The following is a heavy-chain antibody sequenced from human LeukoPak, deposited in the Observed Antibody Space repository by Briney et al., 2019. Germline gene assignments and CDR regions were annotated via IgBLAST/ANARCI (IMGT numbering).Heavy chain of an antibody. CDR2: ISGSGGST. J-gene: IGHJ4*02. CDR1: GFTFSSYA. Sequence: GGSLRLSCAASGFTFSSYAMSWVRQAPGKGLEWVSAISGSGGSTYYADSVKGRFTISRDNSKNTLHLQMNSLRAEDTVVYYCAKGRPYSSSWYVGSFDYWGQGTLVTVSS. CDR3: AKGRPYSSSWYVGSFDY. V-gene: IGHV3-23*01. D-gene: IGHD6-13*01.